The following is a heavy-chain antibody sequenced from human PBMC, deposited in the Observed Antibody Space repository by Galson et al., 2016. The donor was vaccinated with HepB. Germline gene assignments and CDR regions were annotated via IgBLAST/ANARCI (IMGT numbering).Heavy chain of an antibody. D-gene: IGHD3-22*01. Sequence: SLRLSCAASGFTFTNYAMTWVRQAPGKGLEWVAVISYDGSYKYYADSVKGRFTISRDNSKNTLYLQMNSLRAEDTAVYYCAKDRADYYDSTGYYTGLDYWGQGTLVTVSS. CDR2: ISYDGSYK. CDR3: AKDRADYYDSTGYYTGLDY. J-gene: IGHJ4*02. V-gene: IGHV3-30*18. CDR1: GFTFTNYA.